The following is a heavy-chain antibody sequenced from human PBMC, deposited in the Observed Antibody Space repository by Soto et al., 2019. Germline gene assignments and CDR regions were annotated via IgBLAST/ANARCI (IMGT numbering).Heavy chain of an antibody. Sequence: QVQLQESGPGLVKPSETLSLTCTVSGGSISSYYWSWIRQPPGKGLEWIGYIYYSGSTNYNPSLXSRAXTXVDTAKNQFSLKRCSVPAADTAVYYYARRWGYALDYWGQGTLVTVSS. J-gene: IGHJ4*02. CDR1: GGSISSYY. CDR2: IYYSGST. CDR3: ARRWGYALDY. V-gene: IGHV4-59*08. D-gene: IGHD2-8*01.